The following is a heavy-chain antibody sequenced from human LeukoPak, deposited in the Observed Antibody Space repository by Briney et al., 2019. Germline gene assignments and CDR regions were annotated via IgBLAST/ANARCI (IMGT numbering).Heavy chain of an antibody. J-gene: IGHJ4*02. CDR3: ARVRGYDILTGYYSPYFDY. CDR1: GFTFSSYW. D-gene: IGHD3-9*01. CDR2: IKQDGSEK. V-gene: IGHV3-7*01. Sequence: GGSLRLSCAASGFTFSSYWMSWVRQAPGKGLEWVANIKQDGSEKYYVDSVKGRFTISRDNAKKSLYLQMNSLRAEDTAVYYCARVRGYDILTGYYSPYFDYWGQGTLVTVSS.